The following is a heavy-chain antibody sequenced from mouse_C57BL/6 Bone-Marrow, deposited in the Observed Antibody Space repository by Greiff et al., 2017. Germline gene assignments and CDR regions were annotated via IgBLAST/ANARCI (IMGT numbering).Heavy chain of an antibody. J-gene: IGHJ1*03. V-gene: IGHV1-69*01. CDR3: ARECTTVDWYFDV. CDR2: IDPSDSYT. D-gene: IGHD1-1*01. Sequence: VQLQQSGAELVMPGASVKLSCKASGYTFTSYWMHWVKQRPGQGLEWIGEIDPSDSYTNYNQKFKGKSTLTVDKSSSTAYMQLSSLTSEDSAVYYCARECTTVDWYFDVWGTGTTLTVSS. CDR1: GYTFTSYW.